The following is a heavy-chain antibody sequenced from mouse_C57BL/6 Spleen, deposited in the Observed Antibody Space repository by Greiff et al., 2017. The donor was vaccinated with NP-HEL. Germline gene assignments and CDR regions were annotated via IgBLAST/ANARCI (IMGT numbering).Heavy chain of an antibody. CDR2: IDPENGDT. CDR3: TTDRNYKGFAY. D-gene: IGHD2-5*01. Sequence: VQLQQSGAELVRPGASVKLSCTASGFNIKDDYMHWVKQRPEQGLEWIGWIDPENGDTEYASKFQGKATITADTSSNTAYLQLSSLTSEDTAVYYCTTDRNYKGFAYWGQGTLVTVSA. J-gene: IGHJ3*01. V-gene: IGHV14-4*01. CDR1: GFNIKDDY.